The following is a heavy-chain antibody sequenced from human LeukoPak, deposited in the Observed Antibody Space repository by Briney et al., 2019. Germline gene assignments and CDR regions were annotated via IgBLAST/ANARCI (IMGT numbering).Heavy chain of an antibody. CDR3: FKQMTAYDMYAFDI. D-gene: IGHD3-9*01. CDR2: INPSGGST. CDR1: GYTFTSYY. J-gene: IGHJ3*02. V-gene: IGHV1-46*01. Sequence: ASVKVSCKASGYTFTSYYMHWVRQAPGQGLEWMGIINPSGGSTSYAQKFQGRVTMTRDTSTSTVYMELSSLRSEDTAVYFFFKQMTAYDMYAFDIWGQGTMVTVSS.